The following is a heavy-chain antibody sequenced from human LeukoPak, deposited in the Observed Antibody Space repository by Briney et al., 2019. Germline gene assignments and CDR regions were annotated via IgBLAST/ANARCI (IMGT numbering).Heavy chain of an antibody. CDR3: ARDLWPYYFDY. CDR1: GFTFSSYG. CDR2: IWYDGSNE. J-gene: IGHJ4*02. V-gene: IGHV3-33*01. Sequence: GGSLRLSCAASGFTFSSYGMHWVRQAPGKGLEWVAIIWYDGSNEYYADSVKGRFTISRDNSKNTLYLQMNSLRAEDTAVYYCARDLWPYYFDYWGQGTLVTVSS. D-gene: IGHD2-21*01.